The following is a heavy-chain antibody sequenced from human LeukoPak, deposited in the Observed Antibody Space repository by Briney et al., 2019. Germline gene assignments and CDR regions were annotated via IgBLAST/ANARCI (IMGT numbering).Heavy chain of an antibody. CDR1: GFTITNYA. J-gene: IGHJ4*02. CDR2: IRIGGGGT. V-gene: IGHV3-23*01. Sequence: PGGSLRLSCAASGFTITNYAMTWVRQAPGKGLEWVSAIRIGGGGTEYADSAKGRFTISRETSNNTWYLQMNSLRVEDTALYYCATRSTSDFWFFDSWGQGTLVTVSS. D-gene: IGHD2-2*01. CDR3: ATRSTSDFWFFDS.